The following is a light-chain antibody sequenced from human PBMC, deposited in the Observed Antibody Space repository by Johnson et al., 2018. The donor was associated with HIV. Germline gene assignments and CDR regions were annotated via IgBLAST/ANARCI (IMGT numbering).Light chain of an antibody. Sequence: QSVLTQPPSVSAALGQKVTISYSGSSSTIGNNYVSWYQVLPGTAPKLLIYKNDKRPSGIPDRFSGSKSGTSATLGITGLQTGDEADYYCGTWDTSLTKGGVFGTGTKVTVL. V-gene: IGLV1-51*02. CDR1: SSTIGNNY. CDR3: GTWDTSLTKGGV. CDR2: KND. J-gene: IGLJ1*01.